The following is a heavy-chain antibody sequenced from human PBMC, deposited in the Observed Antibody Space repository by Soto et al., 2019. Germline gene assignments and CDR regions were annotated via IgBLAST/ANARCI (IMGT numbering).Heavy chain of an antibody. D-gene: IGHD6-13*01. CDR2: IIPIFGTA. J-gene: IGHJ5*02. Sequence: SSVKVSCKASGGTFSSYAISWVRQAPGQGLEWMGGIIPIFGTANYAQKFQGRVTITADESTSTAYMELSSLRSEDTAVYYCARGIAAALTGGFDPWGQGTLVTVSS. CDR1: GGTFSSYA. V-gene: IGHV1-69*13. CDR3: ARGIAAALTGGFDP.